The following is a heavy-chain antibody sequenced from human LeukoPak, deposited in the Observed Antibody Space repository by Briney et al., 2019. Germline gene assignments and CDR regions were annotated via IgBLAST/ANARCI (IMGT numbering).Heavy chain of an antibody. CDR1: GGTFSSYA. CDR2: IIPIFGTA. V-gene: IGHV1-69*13. D-gene: IGHD3-22*01. Sequence: ASVKGSCKASGGTFSSYAISWVRQAPGQGLEWMGGIIPIFGTANYAQKFQGRVTITADESTSTAYMELSSLRSEDTAVYYCARCHHHSYYYDSSGYAPFDYWGQGTLVTVSS. CDR3: ARCHHHSYYYDSSGYAPFDY. J-gene: IGHJ4*02.